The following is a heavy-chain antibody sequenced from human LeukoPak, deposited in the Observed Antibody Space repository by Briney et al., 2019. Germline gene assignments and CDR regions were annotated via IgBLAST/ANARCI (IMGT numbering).Heavy chain of an antibody. V-gene: IGHV3-11*01. Sequence: PGGSLRLSCAASGFTFSDYYMSWIRQAPGKGLEWVSYISSSGSTIYYADSVKGRFTISRDNAKNSLYLQMNSLRAEDTAVYYCAKDEAHSGSYYEPDAFDIWGQGTMVTVSS. D-gene: IGHD1-26*01. J-gene: IGHJ3*02. CDR3: AKDEAHSGSYYEPDAFDI. CDR1: GFTFSDYY. CDR2: ISSSGSTI.